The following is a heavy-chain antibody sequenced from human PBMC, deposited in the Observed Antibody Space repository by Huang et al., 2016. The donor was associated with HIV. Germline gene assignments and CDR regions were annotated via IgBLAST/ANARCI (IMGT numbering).Heavy chain of an antibody. Sequence: QIRLVQSGAEVKKPGASVRVSCQASGYAFSDYGFSWVRQAPGQGPEWGGWISASNGETNYGQRFQGRVTLTTDTSTTTVYMDLRSLRSDDTAVYYCARDPKYHSFAYFRQRRGIEIWGQGTVVTVSS. CDR2: ISASNGET. J-gene: IGHJ3*02. CDR1: GYAFSDYG. D-gene: IGHD3-16*01. CDR3: ARDPKYHSFAYFRQRRGIEI. V-gene: IGHV1-18*04.